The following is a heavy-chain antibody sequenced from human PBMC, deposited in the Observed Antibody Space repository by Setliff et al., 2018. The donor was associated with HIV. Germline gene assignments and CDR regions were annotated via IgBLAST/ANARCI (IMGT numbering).Heavy chain of an antibody. CDR3: ARYGPASVIWFGYLDY. D-gene: IGHD3-10*01. Sequence: PSETLSLTCTVSGASISSGGDYWTWIRQPAGKGLEWIGHVYTSGTTKYNPSLKSRVSILGDTSKNQFSLKLSSVTAADTAVYYCARYGPASVIWFGYLDYWGPGMSVTVSS. CDR1: GASISSGGDY. V-gene: IGHV4-61*09. J-gene: IGHJ4*02. CDR2: VYTSGTT.